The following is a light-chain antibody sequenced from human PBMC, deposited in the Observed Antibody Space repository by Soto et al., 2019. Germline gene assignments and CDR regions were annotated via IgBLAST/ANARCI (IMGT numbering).Light chain of an antibody. V-gene: IGKV1-39*01. J-gene: IGKJ2*01. Sequence: DIQMTQSPSSLSASVGDRVTITCQASQSISSYLNWYQQKPGKAPKLLIYAASSLQSGVPSRFSGSGSGTDFTLNISSLQPEDFATYSCQQSYSTPMYTFGQGTKLDIK. CDR3: QQSYSTPMYT. CDR2: AAS. CDR1: QSISSY.